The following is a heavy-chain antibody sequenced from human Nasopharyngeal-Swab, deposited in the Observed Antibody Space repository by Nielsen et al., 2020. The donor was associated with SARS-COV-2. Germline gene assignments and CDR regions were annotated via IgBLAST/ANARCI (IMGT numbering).Heavy chain of an antibody. J-gene: IGHJ4*02. D-gene: IGHD3-3*01. CDR2: IKQDGSEK. V-gene: IGHV3-7*01. Sequence: GESLKISCAASGFTFSSYWMGWVRQAPGKGLEWVANIKQDGSEKYYVDSVKGRFTISRDNAKNSLYLQMNSLRAEDTAVYYCARRNLYYDFWSGYYYYFDYWGQGTLVTVSS. CDR1: GFTFSSYW. CDR3: ARRNLYYDFWSGYYYYFDY.